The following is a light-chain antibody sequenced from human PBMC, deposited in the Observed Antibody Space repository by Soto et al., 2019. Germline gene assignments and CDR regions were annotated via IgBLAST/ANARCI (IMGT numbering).Light chain of an antibody. V-gene: IGLV2-14*01. CDR3: NSYTNSSASV. CDR1: RXDIGAYDY. J-gene: IGLJ2*01. CDR2: EVT. Sequence: ALTQRSSVSGPPGQSITISFAGPRXDIGAYDYVSWYQQHPGNAPKLLVYEVTSRPSGVSDRFSGSKSGNTASLTISGLQAEDEADYYCNSYTNSSASVFGGGTKLTV.